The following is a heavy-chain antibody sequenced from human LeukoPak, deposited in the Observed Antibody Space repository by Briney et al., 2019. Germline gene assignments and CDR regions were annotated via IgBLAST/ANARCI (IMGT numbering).Heavy chain of an antibody. CDR3: ARVGAARLYGMDV. CDR1: GYTFTSYG. V-gene: IGHV1-18*01. Sequence: GASVKVSCKASGYTFTSYGISWVRQAPGQGLEWMGWISAYNGNTNYAQKLQGRVTMTTDTSTSTAYTELRSLRSDDTAVYYCARVGAARLYGMDVWGQGTTVTVSS. CDR2: ISAYNGNT. J-gene: IGHJ6*02. D-gene: IGHD6-13*01.